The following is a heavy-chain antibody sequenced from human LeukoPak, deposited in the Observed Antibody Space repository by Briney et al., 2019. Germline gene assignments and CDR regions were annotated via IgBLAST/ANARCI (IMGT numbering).Heavy chain of an antibody. CDR3: AKGFNYYYYYGMDV. CDR1: GFNFNDAS. CDR2: IASSGRNT. Sequence: GGSLRLSCAASGFNFNDASMTWVRQAPGKGLEWVSLIASSGRNTYYTDSVRGRFTISRDNSKNQLYLQMNSLRAEDTAVYYCAKGFNYYYYYGMDVWGQGTTVTVSS. J-gene: IGHJ6*02. V-gene: IGHV3-23*01.